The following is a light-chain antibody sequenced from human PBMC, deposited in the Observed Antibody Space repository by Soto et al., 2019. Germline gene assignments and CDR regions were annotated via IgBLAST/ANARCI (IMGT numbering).Light chain of an antibody. CDR2: EVS. J-gene: IGLJ3*02. CDR3: NSYTSSSTLM. Sequence: QSALTQPASVSGSPGQSITISCTGTSSDVGGYNYVSWYQQHPGKAPKLMIYEVSHRPSGISNRFSGSKSGNTASLTISGLQAEDEADYYCNSYTSSSTLMFGGGTKVTVL. CDR1: SSDVGGYNY. V-gene: IGLV2-14*01.